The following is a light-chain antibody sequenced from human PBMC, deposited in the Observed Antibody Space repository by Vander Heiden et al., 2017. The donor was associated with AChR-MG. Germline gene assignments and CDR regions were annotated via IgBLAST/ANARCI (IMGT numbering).Light chain of an antibody. J-gene: IGLJ3*02. Sequence: QSGLPQPPSASRTSGLRVTISCSRSSSNLGRNTVNWYAHLPGTAPKLLMFSSSQRLSGVPYRFSGSKSGTSASMAISGLQAEDDADYYCALWDDSRNGQVFGGGTKLTVL. CDR1: SSNLGRNT. V-gene: IGLV1-44*01. CDR3: ALWDDSRNGQV. CDR2: SSS.